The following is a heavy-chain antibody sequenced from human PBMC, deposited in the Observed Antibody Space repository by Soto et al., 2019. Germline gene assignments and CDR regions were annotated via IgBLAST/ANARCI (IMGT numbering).Heavy chain of an antibody. Sequence: TSETLSLTCTVSGGSISSGGYYWSWIRQHPGKGLEWIGYIYYSGSTYYNPSLKSRVTISVDTSKNQFSLKLSSVTAADTAVYYCARGTTKKSYYYYYMDVWGKGTTVTVSS. D-gene: IGHD4-17*01. CDR2: IYYSGST. J-gene: IGHJ6*03. CDR1: GGSISSGGYY. V-gene: IGHV4-31*03. CDR3: ARGTTKKSYYYYYMDV.